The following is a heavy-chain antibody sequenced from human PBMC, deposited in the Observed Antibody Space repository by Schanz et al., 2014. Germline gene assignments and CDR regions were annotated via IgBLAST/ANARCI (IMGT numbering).Heavy chain of an antibody. Sequence: QVQLVQSEAEVKKPGSSVKVSCKASGGTFSSYTISWVRQAPGQGLEWMGRIIPILGIANYAQNFQGRVMITADKSTSTAYMELTSLRSEDTAVYYCAGTYCSSTSCYTGYYYMDVWGKGTTVNVSS. CDR3: AGTYCSSTSCYTGYYYMDV. CDR1: GGTFSSYT. J-gene: IGHJ6*03. D-gene: IGHD2-2*02. V-gene: IGHV1-69*02. CDR2: IIPILGIA.